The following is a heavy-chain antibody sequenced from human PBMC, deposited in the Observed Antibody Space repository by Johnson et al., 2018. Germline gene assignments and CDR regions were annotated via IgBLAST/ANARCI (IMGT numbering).Heavy chain of an antibody. V-gene: IGHV3-11*04. J-gene: IGHJ3*02. CDR2: ITNSGGTI. CDR3: ATLAAFDI. CDR1: GFSFNVYY. Sequence: QVQLQESGGGLVKPGRSLRLSCAASGFSFNVYYMTWIRQAPGKGLEWLSYITNSGGTIDYADSVKGRFTIPRDNAKNSLYLQMNSLRAEDTAVYYCATLAAFDIWGQGTMVTVSS.